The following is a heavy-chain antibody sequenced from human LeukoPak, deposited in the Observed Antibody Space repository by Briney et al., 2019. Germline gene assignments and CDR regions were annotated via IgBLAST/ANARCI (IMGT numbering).Heavy chain of an antibody. J-gene: IGHJ6*02. CDR3: ARFRIAVADYYGMDV. CDR1: GGSISSSSYY. V-gene: IGHV4-39*01. Sequence: SETLSLTCTVSGGSISSSSYYWGWIRQPPGKGLEGSGSIYYSGSTYYNPSLKSRVTISVDTSKNQFSLKLSSVTAADTAVYYCARFRIAVADYYGMDVWGQGTTVTVSS. D-gene: IGHD6-19*01. CDR2: IYYSGST.